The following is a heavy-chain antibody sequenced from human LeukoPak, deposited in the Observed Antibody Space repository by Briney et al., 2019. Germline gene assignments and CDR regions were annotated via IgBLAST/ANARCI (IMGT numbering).Heavy chain of an antibody. CDR2: ISSSSSYI. Sequence: GGSLRLSCAAFGFTFSSYSMNWVRQAPGKGLEWVSSISSSSSYIYYADSVKGRFTISRDNAKNSLYLQMNSLRAEDTAVYYCARPYYYDSSGYYSNYYGMDVWGQGTTVTVSS. CDR1: GFTFSSYS. CDR3: ARPYYYDSSGYYSNYYGMDV. D-gene: IGHD3-22*01. V-gene: IGHV3-21*01. J-gene: IGHJ6*02.